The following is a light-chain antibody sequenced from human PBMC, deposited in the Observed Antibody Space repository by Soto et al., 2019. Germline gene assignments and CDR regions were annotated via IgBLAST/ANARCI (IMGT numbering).Light chain of an antibody. CDR2: GAS. V-gene: IGKV3-11*01. Sequence: ETVLTQSPATLSLSPGERATLSCRASQSVSSYLAWYQQKPGQAPRLLIYGASNRATGIPARFSGSGSGTDFTLTISSLEPEDFAVYYCQQRSSWYTFGQGTKLEIK. J-gene: IGKJ2*01. CDR1: QSVSSY. CDR3: QQRSSWYT.